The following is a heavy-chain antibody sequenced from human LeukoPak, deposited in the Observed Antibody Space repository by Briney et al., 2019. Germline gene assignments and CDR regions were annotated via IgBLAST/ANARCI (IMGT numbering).Heavy chain of an antibody. CDR1: GYTFTGYY. J-gene: IGHJ5*02. CDR2: INPNSGGT. CDR3: ARRVEYQLLYWFDP. D-gene: IGHD2-2*01. V-gene: IGHV1-2*02. Sequence: ASVKVSCKASGYTFTGYYMYWVRQAPGQGLEWMGWINPNSGGTNYAQKFQGRVTMTRDTSISTAYMELSRLRSDDTAVYYCARRVEYQLLYWFDPWGQGTLVTVSS.